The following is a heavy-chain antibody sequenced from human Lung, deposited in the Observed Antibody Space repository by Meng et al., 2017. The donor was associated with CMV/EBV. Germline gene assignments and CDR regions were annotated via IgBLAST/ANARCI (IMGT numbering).Heavy chain of an antibody. Sequence: LSPTCAVSGWSFNAHYWSWIRQPPGKGLEWIGEINHSENFNYNPSLKSRVTISVDTSKNQFSLKLTSVTAADTAVYYCGRGSHYFDYWGQGTLVTVSS. V-gene: IGHV4-34*01. J-gene: IGHJ4*02. CDR2: INHSENF. CDR1: GWSFNAHY. CDR3: GRGSHYFDY.